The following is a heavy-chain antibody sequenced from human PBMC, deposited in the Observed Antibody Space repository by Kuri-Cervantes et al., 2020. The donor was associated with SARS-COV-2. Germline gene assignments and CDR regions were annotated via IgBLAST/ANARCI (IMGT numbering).Heavy chain of an antibody. CDR2: SNAGNGNT. V-gene: IGHV1-3*02. CDR3: ATQACPNGVCYSNAAFDI. Sequence: ASVKVSCKASGCTFTSYAMHWVRQAPGQRLEWMGWSNAGNGNTKYSQELQDRVTITRDKSMSTAYMELSSLRSEDTAMYYCATQACPNGVCYSNAAFDIWGQGTMVTVSS. D-gene: IGHD2-8*01. CDR1: GCTFTSYA. J-gene: IGHJ3*02.